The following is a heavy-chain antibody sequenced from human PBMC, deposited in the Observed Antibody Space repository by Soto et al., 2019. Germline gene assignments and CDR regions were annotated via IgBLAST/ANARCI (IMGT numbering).Heavy chain of an antibody. J-gene: IGHJ5*01. CDR1: GGSISSYY. CDR3: AARGGWFDS. CDR2: IYYSGST. D-gene: IGHD3-16*01. V-gene: IGHV4-59*08. Sequence: TLSLTCTVSGGSISSYYWSWIRQPPGKGLEWIGYIYYSGSTNYNPSLKSRVTISVDTSKNQFSLKLSSVTAADTAVYYCAARGGWFDSWGQGTLVTVSS.